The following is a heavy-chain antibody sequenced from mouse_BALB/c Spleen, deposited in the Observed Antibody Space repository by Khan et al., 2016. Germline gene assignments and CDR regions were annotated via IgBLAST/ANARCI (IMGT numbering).Heavy chain of an antibody. J-gene: IGHJ2*01. CDR3: ARRGYGYHFDY. CDR2: IYPGDGDT. CDR1: GYTFTSYW. V-gene: IGHV1-87*01. D-gene: IGHD2-2*01. Sequence: QVQLQQSGAELARPGASVKLSCKASGYTFTSYWMQWVKQRPGQGLEWIGAIYPGDGDTRYTQKFKGKATLTADKSSSTAYMQLGSLASEDSAVYYCARRGYGYHFDYWGQGTTLTVSS.